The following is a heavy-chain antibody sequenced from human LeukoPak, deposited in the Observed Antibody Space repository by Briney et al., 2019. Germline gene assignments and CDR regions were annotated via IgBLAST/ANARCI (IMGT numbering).Heavy chain of an antibody. CDR2: TSSDLNVK. J-gene: IGHJ4*02. V-gene: IGHV3-30-3*01. CDR1: GFTFRNYV. Sequence: RAGGSLRLSCAASGFTFRNYVIHWVRQAPGKGLEWVAVTSSDLNVKLYADSVKGRFTISRDNSRSTLYLQMNSLRPEGTAIYYCAREGYYGSGSPPSLYFDYWGQGTLVTVSS. CDR3: AREGYYGSGSPPSLYFDY. D-gene: IGHD3-10*01.